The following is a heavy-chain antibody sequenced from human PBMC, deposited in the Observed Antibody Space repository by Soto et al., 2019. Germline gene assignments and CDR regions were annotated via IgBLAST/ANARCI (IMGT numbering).Heavy chain of an antibody. D-gene: IGHD1-1*01. V-gene: IGHV3-33*01. CDR2: IWYDGSNK. CDR1: GFTFSSYG. J-gene: IGHJ6*03. Sequence: GGSLRLSCAASGFTFSSYGMHWVRQAPGKGLEWVAVIWYDGSNKYDADSVKGRFTISRDNSKNTLYLQMNSLRAEDTAVYYCARDGRNDGDYYYYYMDVWGKGTTVTVSS. CDR3: ARDGRNDGDYYYYYMDV.